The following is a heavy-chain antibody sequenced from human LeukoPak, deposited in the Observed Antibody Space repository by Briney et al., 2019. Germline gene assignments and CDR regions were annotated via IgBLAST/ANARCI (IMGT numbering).Heavy chain of an antibody. J-gene: IGHJ6*02. CDR1: GYTFTGYY. Sequence: ASVKVSCKASGYTFTGYYMHWVRQAPGQGLEWMGWINSNSGGTNYAQKFQGRVTMTRDTSISTAYMELSRLRSDDTAVYYCARARRSTTPSMDVWGQGTTVTVSS. CDR2: INSNSGGT. V-gene: IGHV1-2*02. CDR3: ARARRSTTPSMDV. D-gene: IGHD1-1*01.